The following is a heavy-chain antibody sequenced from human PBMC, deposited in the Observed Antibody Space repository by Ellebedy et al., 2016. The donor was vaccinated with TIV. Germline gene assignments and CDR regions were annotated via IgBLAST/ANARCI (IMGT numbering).Heavy chain of an antibody. Sequence: PGGSLRLSCAASGFAFNLFRMHWVRQAPGKGPVWVSFITSDGISTNYADSVRGRFTISRDNAKNMLYLQMNSLTAADPGVYYCAREKDARISWGQGTHVTVSS. CDR1: GFAFNLFR. J-gene: IGHJ4*02. V-gene: IGHV3-74*01. CDR2: ITSDGIST. CDR3: AREKDARIS. D-gene: IGHD2-15*01.